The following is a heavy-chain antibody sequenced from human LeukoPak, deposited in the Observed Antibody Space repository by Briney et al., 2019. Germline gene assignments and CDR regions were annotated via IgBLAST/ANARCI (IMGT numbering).Heavy chain of an antibody. CDR2: INPNSGGT. V-gene: IGHV1-2*02. CDR1: GYSFTSFG. Sequence: GASVKVSCKASGYSFTSFGMNWVRQAPGQGLEWMGWINPNSGGTNYAQKFQGRVTMTRDTSISTAYMELSRLRSDDTAVYYCARGSGYYYYYYMDVWGKGTTVTVSS. CDR3: ARGSGYYYYYYMDV. J-gene: IGHJ6*03.